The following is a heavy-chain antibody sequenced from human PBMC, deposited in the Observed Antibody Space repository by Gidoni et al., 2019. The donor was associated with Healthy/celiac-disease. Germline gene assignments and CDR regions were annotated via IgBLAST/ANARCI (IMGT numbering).Heavy chain of an antibody. CDR2: IYTSGST. J-gene: IGHJ3*02. Sequence: QVQLQESGPGLVKPSQTLSLTCTVSGGSISSGSYYWSWIRQPAGKGLEWIGRIYTSGSTNYNPSLKSRVTISVDTSKNQFSLKLSSVTAADTAVYYCARGPHLLKPARRVEAAFDIWGQGTMVTVSS. D-gene: IGHD6-6*01. CDR1: GGSISSGSYY. CDR3: ARGPHLLKPARRVEAAFDI. V-gene: IGHV4-61*02.